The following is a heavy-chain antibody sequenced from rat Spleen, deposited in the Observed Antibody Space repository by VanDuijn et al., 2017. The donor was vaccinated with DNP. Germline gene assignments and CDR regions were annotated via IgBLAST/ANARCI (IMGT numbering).Heavy chain of an antibody. J-gene: IGHJ2*01. Sequence: QVQLQQSGAELAKPGSSVKISCKASGHTFTSYYIGWIKQTTGQGLEYIGYINTGSGGTNDNAKFKGKATLTVDKSSSTAFMQLSSLTPGDSAVYYCARPYPTYYVSFFDSWGQGVMVTVSS. D-gene: IGHD1-9*01. V-gene: IGHV1-43*01. CDR1: GHTFTSYY. CDR2: INTGSGGT. CDR3: ARPYPTYYVSFFDS.